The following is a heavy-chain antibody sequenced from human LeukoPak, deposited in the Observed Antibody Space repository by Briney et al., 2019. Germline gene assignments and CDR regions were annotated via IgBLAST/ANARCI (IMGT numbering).Heavy chain of an antibody. CDR3: ARTQIVVVIAMTFNNWFDP. D-gene: IGHD2-21*01. CDR2: IYYSGST. J-gene: IGHJ5*02. CDR1: GGSISSSSYY. Sequence: SETLSLTCTVSGGSISSSSYYWGWIRQPPGKGLEWIGSIYYSGSTYYNPSLKSRVTISVDTSKNQFSLKLSSVTAADTAVYYCARTQIVVVIAMTFNNWFDPWGQGTLVTVSS. V-gene: IGHV4-39*01.